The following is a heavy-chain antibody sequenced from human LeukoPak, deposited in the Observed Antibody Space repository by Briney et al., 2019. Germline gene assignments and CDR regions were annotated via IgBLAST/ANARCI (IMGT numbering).Heavy chain of an antibody. Sequence: PSETLSLTCAVSGVPLTSYYWSWIRQPPGKGLEWVGQIYYRGTTNYNPSLKSRVTISIDTSKNQFSLKLNSVPAADTAVYYCARHLTFGFGSGDAFDIWGQGVMVTVSS. V-gene: IGHV4-59*01. CDR3: ARHLTFGFGSGDAFDI. D-gene: IGHD6-19*01. J-gene: IGHJ3*02. CDR2: IYYRGTT. CDR1: GVPLTSYY.